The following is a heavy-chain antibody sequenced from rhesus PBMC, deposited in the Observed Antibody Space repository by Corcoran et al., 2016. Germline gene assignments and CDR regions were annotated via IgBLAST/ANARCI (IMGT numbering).Heavy chain of an antibody. CDR2: IYGSGGST. J-gene: IGHJ6*01. D-gene: IGHD4-17*01. V-gene: IGHV4-93*01. CDR3: ARGNYVNGLDS. CDR1: GGSIRSGNW. Sequence: QVQLQETGPTVVKPSETLSLTCAVSGGSIRSGNWWTWIHQSPGKGLEWIWGIYGSGGSTEYNPSLKSRVTLSKDTSKNQFSLELRSVTAADSAIFYCARGNYVNGLDSWGQGVVVTVSS.